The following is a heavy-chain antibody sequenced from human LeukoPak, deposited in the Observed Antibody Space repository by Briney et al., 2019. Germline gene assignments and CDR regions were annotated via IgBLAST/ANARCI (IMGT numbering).Heavy chain of an antibody. J-gene: IGHJ5*02. Sequence: GASVKVSCKASGGTFSSYTISWVRQAPGQGLEWMGRIIPILGIANYAQKFQGRVTITADKSTSTAYMELSSLRSEDTAVYYCARGGSCSSTSCRSWFDPWGQGTLVTVSS. CDR3: ARGGSCSSTSCRSWFDP. CDR1: GGTFSSYT. D-gene: IGHD2-2*01. V-gene: IGHV1-69*02. CDR2: IIPILGIA.